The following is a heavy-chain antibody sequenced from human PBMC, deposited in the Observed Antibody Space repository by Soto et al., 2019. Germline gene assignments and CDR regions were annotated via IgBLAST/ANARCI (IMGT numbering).Heavy chain of an antibody. CDR2: ISSGSSYI. J-gene: IGHJ4*02. V-gene: IGHV3-21*01. D-gene: IGHD3-22*01. CDR3: ARETYYYDSSGYDY. Sequence: GGSLRLSCAASGFTFSSYGMNWVRQAPGKGLEWVSSISSGSSYIYYADSVKGRFTISRDNAKNSLYLQMNSLRAEDTAVYYCARETYYYDSSGYDYWGQGTLVTVSS. CDR1: GFTFSSYG.